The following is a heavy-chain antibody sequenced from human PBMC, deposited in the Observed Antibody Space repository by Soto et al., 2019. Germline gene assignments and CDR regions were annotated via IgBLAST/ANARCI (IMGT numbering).Heavy chain of an antibody. J-gene: IGHJ3*02. D-gene: IGHD3-22*01. V-gene: IGHV3-30*18. CDR1: GFTFSSYG. CDR2: ISYDGSNK. Sequence: QVQLVESGGGVVQPGRSLRLSCAASGFTFSSYGMHWVHQAPGKGLEWVAVISYDGSNKYYADSVKGRFTISRDNSKNTLYLQMNSLRAEDTAVYYCAKTYYYDSSGPPFDIWGQGTMVTVSS. CDR3: AKTYYYDSSGPPFDI.